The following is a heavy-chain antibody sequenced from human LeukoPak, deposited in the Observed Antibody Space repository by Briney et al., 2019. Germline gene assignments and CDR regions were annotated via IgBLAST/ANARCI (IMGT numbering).Heavy chain of an antibody. Sequence: GGSLRLSCAASGFTFSNYWMHWVRQAPGKGLVWVSRINSDGSSTSYADSVKGRFTISRDTAKNTLYMQMNSLRAEDTAVYYCARGGSGANDYWGQGTLVTVSS. J-gene: IGHJ4*02. CDR3: ARGGSGANDY. D-gene: IGHD2-15*01. CDR1: GFTFSNYW. V-gene: IGHV3-74*01. CDR2: INSDGSST.